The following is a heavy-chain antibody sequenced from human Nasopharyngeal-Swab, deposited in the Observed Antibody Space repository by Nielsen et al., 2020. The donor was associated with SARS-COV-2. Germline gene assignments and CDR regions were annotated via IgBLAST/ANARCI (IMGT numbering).Heavy chain of an antibody. CDR1: GFTFSSYS. D-gene: IGHD6-13*01. J-gene: IGHJ4*02. CDR3: AVGTAAAGLKV. CDR2: ISSSSSTI. Sequence: GESLKISCAASGFTFSSYSMNWVRQAPGKGLEWVSYISSSSSTIYYADSVKGRFTISRDNAKNSLYLQMNSLRAEDTAVYYCAVGTAAAGLKVWGQGTLVSVSS. V-gene: IGHV3-48*04.